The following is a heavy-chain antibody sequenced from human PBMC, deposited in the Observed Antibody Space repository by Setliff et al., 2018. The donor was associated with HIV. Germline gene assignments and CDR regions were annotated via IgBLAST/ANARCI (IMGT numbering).Heavy chain of an antibody. J-gene: IGHJ6*03. CDR2: IYYSGST. D-gene: IGHD3-3*01. CDR3: ARGVNPTYYDFWSGNYMRKYYYYYMDV. CDR1: GYSISSSSYY. Sequence: PSETLSLTCTVAGYSISSSSYYWDWIRQPPGKGLEWCGRIYYSGSTYYNPSLKSRVTISVDTSKNQFSLKLSSVTAADTAVYYCARGVNPTYYDFWSGNYMRKYYYYYMDVWGKGTTVTVSS. V-gene: IGHV4-39*07.